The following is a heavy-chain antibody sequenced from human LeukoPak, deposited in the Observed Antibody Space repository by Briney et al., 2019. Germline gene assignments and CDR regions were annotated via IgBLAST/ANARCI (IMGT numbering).Heavy chain of an antibody. V-gene: IGHV3-30*18. Sequence: GRSLRLSCAASGFTFSSYGMHWVRQAPGKGLEWVAVISHDGTNKYYADSVKGRFTISRDNSKSTLYLQMNSLRAEDTAVYYCAKDLDLGIDYWGQGTLVTVSS. CDR1: GFTFSSYG. J-gene: IGHJ4*02. D-gene: IGHD3-16*01. CDR3: AKDLDLGIDY. CDR2: ISHDGTNK.